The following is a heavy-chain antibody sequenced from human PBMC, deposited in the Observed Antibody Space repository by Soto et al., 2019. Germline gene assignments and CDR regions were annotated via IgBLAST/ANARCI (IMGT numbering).Heavy chain of an antibody. J-gene: IGHJ4*02. CDR2: ISSDGNRK. D-gene: IGHD6-13*01. CDR1: GFTFGNFG. CDR3: ARGCSGGTNCFYFDF. Sequence: QVQLVASGGGVVQPGRSLRLSCAASGFTFGNFGIHWVRQAPGKGLEWVADISSDGNRKFYADSVKGRFTISRDNSKTTLYLQMNSLRTEDMAVYFWARGCSGGTNCFYFDFWGQGIRVTVSS. V-gene: IGHV3-30*03.